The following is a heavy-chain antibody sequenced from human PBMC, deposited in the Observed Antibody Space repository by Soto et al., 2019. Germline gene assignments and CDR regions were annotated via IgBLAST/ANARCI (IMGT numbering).Heavy chain of an antibody. Sequence: QVQLVESGGGLVQPGRSLRLSCAASGFTFSSYGMHWVRQAPGKGLEWVAVIWYDGSNKYYADSVKGRFTISRDNSKNTLYLQMNSLRAEDTAVYYCARLATTEGSYYYGMDVWGQGTTVTVSS. CDR1: GFTFSSYG. CDR3: ARLATTEGSYYYGMDV. J-gene: IGHJ6*02. D-gene: IGHD4-4*01. V-gene: IGHV3-33*01. CDR2: IWYDGSNK.